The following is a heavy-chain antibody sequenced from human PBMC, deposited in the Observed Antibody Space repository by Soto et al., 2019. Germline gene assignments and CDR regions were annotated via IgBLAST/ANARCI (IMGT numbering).Heavy chain of an antibody. Sequence: SQTLSLTCAISGDSVSSNSAAWNWIRQSPSRGLEWLGRTYYRSKWYNDYAVSVKSRITINPDTSKNQFSLQLNSVTPEDTAVYYCARDYLEQYCSSTSCYLGYYYMDVSGKGTTVTVSS. CDR1: GDSVSSNSAA. J-gene: IGHJ6*03. V-gene: IGHV6-1*01. CDR2: TYYRSKWYN. D-gene: IGHD2-2*01. CDR3: ARDYLEQYCSSTSCYLGYYYMDV.